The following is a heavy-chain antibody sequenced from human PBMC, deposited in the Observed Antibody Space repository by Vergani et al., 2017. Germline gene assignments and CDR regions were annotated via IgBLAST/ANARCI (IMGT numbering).Heavy chain of an antibody. CDR3: ARATYYYDSSGYDPPKGFDP. CDR2: IYTSGST. D-gene: IGHD3-22*01. V-gene: IGHV4-61*02. CDR1: GGSISSGSYY. Sequence: QVQLQESGPGLVKPSQTLSLTCTVSGGSISSGSYYWSWIRQPAGKGLEWIGRIYTSGSTNYNPSLKSRVTISVDTSKNQFSLKLSSVTAADTAVYYCARATYYYDSSGYDPPKGFDPWGQGTLVTVSS. J-gene: IGHJ5*02.